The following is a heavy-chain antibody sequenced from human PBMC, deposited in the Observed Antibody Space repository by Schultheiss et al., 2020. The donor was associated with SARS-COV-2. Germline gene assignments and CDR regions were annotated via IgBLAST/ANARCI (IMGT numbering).Heavy chain of an antibody. V-gene: IGHV1-18*04. CDR1: GYTFTSYG. J-gene: IGHJ4*02. CDR2: ISTYNGDT. D-gene: IGHD6-19*01. CDR3: ARDTGGWYVY. Sequence: ASVKVSCKASGYTFTSYGISWVRQAPGQGLEWMGWISTYNGDTNYAQKLQGRVTMTRDTSISTAYMELSRLRSDDTAVYYCARDTGGWYVYWGQGTLVTVSS.